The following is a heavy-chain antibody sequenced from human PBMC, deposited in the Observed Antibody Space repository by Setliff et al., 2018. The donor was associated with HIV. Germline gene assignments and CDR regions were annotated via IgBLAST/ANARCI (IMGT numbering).Heavy chain of an antibody. CDR1: GGTFSSYA. D-gene: IGHD3-3*01. CDR2: IIPILGVA. CDR3: VRGVQSPPHYSYYYMDV. J-gene: IGHJ6*03. V-gene: IGHV1-69*04. Sequence: SVKVSCKASGGTFSSYAISWVRQAPGQGLDWMGRIIPILGVANYAQRFQGKVTITADKSTSTAYVELTSLRFDDTAMYYCVRGVQSPPHYSYYYMDVWGEGTMVTVSS.